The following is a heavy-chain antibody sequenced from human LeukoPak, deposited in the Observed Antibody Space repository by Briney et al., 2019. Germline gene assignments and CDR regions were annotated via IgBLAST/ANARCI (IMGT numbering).Heavy chain of an antibody. CDR1: GDSFSSNSAA. CDR3: ARFGYSGYDNDYYYYGMDV. J-gene: IGHJ6*02. CDR2: TYYRSKWYN. V-gene: IGHV6-1*01. Sequence: SQTLSLTCAISGDSFSSNSAAWNWIRQSPSRGLEWLGRTYYRSKWYNDYAVSVKSRITINPDTSKNQFSLQLNSVTPEDTAVYYCARFGYSGYDNDYYYYGMDVWGQGTTVTVSS. D-gene: IGHD5-12*01.